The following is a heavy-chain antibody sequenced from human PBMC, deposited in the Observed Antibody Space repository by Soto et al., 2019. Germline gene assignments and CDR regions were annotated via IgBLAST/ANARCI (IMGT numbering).Heavy chain of an antibody. J-gene: IGHJ3*02. CDR1: GYTFTSYD. CDR2: MNPNSGNT. CDR3: ARGRDYDYIWGSYRYNQDAFDI. D-gene: IGHD3-16*02. V-gene: IGHV1-8*01. Sequence: ASVKVSCKASGYTFTSYDINWVRQATGQGLEWMGWMNPNSGNTGYAQKFQGRATMTRNTSISTAYMELSSLRSEDTAVYYCARGRDYDYIWGSYRYNQDAFDIWGQGTMVTVSS.